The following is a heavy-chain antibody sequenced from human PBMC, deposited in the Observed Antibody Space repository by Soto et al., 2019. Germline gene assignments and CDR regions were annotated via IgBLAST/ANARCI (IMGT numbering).Heavy chain of an antibody. CDR2: ISGSGGST. J-gene: IGHJ5*02. CDR1: GFTFSSYA. Sequence: GGSLRLACAAAGFTFSSYAMSWVRQAPGKGLEWVSAISGSGGSTYYADSVKGRFTISRDNSKNTLYLQMNSLRAEDTAVYYCAKTGEGFRYFDFRQWLDPKNRFDPWGQGTLVTVSS. V-gene: IGHV3-23*01. D-gene: IGHD3-9*01. CDR3: AKTGEGFRYFDFRQWLDPKNRFDP.